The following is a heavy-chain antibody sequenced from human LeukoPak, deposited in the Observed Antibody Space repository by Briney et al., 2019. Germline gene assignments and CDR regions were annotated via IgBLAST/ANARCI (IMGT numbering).Heavy chain of an antibody. V-gene: IGHV3-21*03. J-gene: IGHJ4*02. CDR2: ISTGNNYM. CDR1: GFTFSTYS. CDR3: TTEWEGVVVIF. Sequence: GGSLRLSCAASGFTFSTYSMNWVRQAPGKGLEWVSSISTGNNYMYYADSVKGRFTISRDNAKNSLYLQMNSLKTEDTAVYYCTTEWEGVVVIFGGQGTLVTVSS. D-gene: IGHD3-22*01.